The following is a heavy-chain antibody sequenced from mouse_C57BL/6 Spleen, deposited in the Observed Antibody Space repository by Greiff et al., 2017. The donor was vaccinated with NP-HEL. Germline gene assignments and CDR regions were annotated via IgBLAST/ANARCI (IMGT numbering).Heavy chain of an antibody. V-gene: IGHV5-17*01. D-gene: IGHD1-1*01. J-gene: IGHJ3*01. Sequence: EVKLVESGGGLVKPGGSLKLSCAASGFTFSDYGMHWVRQAPEKGLEWVAYISSGSSTIYYADTVKGRFTISRDNAKNTLFLQMTSLRSEDTAMYYCARTSYYGSSYSAWFAYWGQGTLVTVSA. CDR2: ISSGSSTI. CDR1: GFTFSDYG. CDR3: ARTSYYGSSYSAWFAY.